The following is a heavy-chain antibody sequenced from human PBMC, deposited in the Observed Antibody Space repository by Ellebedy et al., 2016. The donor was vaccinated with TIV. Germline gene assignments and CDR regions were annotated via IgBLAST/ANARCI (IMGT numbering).Heavy chain of an antibody. CDR2: VYYSGAT. J-gene: IGHJ2*01. V-gene: IGHV4-59*08. CDR3: AKGVRYFDL. CDR1: GGSITNYY. D-gene: IGHD3-10*02. Sequence: MPGGSLRLSCNVSGGSITNYYWSWIRQPPGRDLEWIGYVYYSGATNHNPSLTGRVRISLDTSKSQFSLELTSVTAADTAVYFCAKGVRYFDLWGRGTLVTVSS.